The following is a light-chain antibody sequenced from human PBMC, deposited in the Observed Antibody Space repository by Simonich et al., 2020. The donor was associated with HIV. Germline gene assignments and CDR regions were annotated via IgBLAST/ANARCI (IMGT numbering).Light chain of an antibody. J-gene: IGLJ2*01. Sequence: QSALTQPASVSGSPGQSITIPCTGTSRDGGGYNYVSWYQQPPGKAPKLMIYDVSKRPSGVSNRFSGSKSGNTASLTISGLQAEDEADYYCSSYTSSSTVVFGGGTKLTVL. V-gene: IGLV2-14*01. CDR1: SRDGGGYNY. CDR3: SSYTSSSTVV. CDR2: DVS.